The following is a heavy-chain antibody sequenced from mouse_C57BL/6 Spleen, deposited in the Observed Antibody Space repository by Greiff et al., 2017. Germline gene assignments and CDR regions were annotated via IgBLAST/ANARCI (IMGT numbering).Heavy chain of an antibody. CDR2: IWRGGST. J-gene: IGHJ4*01. CDR1: GFSLTSYG. Sequence: QVQLQQSGPGLVQPSQSLTITCTASGFSLTSYGVHWVRQSPGKGLEWLGVIWRGGSTDNNAAFLSRLSISKDNSKSHVFFKMNSLQANDTAIYYCAKTETRLYYSMDYWGQGTSVTVSS. V-gene: IGHV2-5*01. CDR3: AKTETRLYYSMDY.